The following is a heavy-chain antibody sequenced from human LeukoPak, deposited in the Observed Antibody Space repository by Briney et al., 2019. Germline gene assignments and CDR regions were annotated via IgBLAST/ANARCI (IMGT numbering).Heavy chain of an antibody. CDR3: AGGDYYYYMDV. Sequence: PGGSLRLSCAVSGFTFSSYSMKWVRQAPGKGLEWVSSISSSSSYIYYADSVKGRFTISRDNAKNSLYLQMNSLRAEDTALYYCAGGDYYYYMDVWGKGTTVTVSS. J-gene: IGHJ6*03. CDR2: ISSSSSYI. CDR1: GFTFSSYS. V-gene: IGHV3-21*04.